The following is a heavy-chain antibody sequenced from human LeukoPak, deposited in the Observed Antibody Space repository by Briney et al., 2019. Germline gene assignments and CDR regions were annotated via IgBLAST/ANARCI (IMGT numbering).Heavy chain of an antibody. J-gene: IGHJ4*02. Sequence: SETLSLTCTVSGGSISSYYWSWIRQPPGKGLEWIGYIYYSGSTNYNPSLKSRVTISVDTSKNQFSLKLSSVTAADTAVYYCARALNWNYGFDYWGQGTLVTVSS. D-gene: IGHD1-7*01. V-gene: IGHV4-59*01. CDR1: GGSISSYY. CDR2: IYYSGST. CDR3: ARALNWNYGFDY.